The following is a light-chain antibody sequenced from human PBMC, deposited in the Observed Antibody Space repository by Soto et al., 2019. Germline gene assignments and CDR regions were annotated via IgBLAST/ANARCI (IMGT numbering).Light chain of an antibody. Sequence: QSALTQPPSASGSPGQSVTISCTGTSSDVGAYKYVSWYQQYPGKAPKLMIYEVTKRPSGVPDRFSGSKSGNMASLTVSGLQAEDEGDYYCTSYVGNDIWVFGGGTKLTVL. CDR1: SSDVGAYKY. CDR2: EVT. J-gene: IGLJ3*02. V-gene: IGLV2-8*01. CDR3: TSYVGNDIWV.